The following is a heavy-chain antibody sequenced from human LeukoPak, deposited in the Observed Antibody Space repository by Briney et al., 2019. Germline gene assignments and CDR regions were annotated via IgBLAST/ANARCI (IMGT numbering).Heavy chain of an antibody. J-gene: IGHJ5*02. CDR3: ARVSPHRKMSYGNQNWFDT. Sequence: ASLKVSCTASGYTFSNFGINWVRQAPGQGLEWMGWISGYNGYTKYAQKLQGRVTMTTDTSTSTAHIELRSLRSDDTAVYYCARVSPHRKMSYGNQNWFDTWGQGTLVTVSS. CDR1: GYTFSNFG. V-gene: IGHV1-18*01. D-gene: IGHD3-16*01. CDR2: ISGYNGYT.